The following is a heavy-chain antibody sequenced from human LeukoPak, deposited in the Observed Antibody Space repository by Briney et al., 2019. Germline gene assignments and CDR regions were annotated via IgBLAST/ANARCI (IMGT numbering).Heavy chain of an antibody. Sequence: PGGSLRLSCAASGFTFSSYSLNWVRQAPGMGLEWVSSISSSSNCIYYADSVKGRFTISRDNAKNSLFLQMNSLRAEDTAVYYCARVLRHCSGGNCYAGGLGYMDVWGKGTTVTISS. D-gene: IGHD2-15*01. CDR3: ARVLRHCSGGNCYAGGLGYMDV. J-gene: IGHJ6*03. CDR1: GFTFSSYS. V-gene: IGHV3-21*04. CDR2: ISSSSNCI.